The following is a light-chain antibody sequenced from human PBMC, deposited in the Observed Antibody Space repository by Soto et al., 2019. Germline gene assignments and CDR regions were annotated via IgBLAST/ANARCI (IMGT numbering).Light chain of an antibody. J-gene: IGLJ2*01. V-gene: IGLV2-14*01. CDR3: ASSTTNNIVV. CDR2: EVN. Sequence: QSALTQPASVSGSPGQSITISCTGSTGDFGSFKFVSWYQCHPGKAPKLVIYEVNNRPSGVSDRFSGSKSANTASLTISGRQTADEADYYCASSTTNNIVVFGGGTKLTVL. CDR1: TGDFGSFKF.